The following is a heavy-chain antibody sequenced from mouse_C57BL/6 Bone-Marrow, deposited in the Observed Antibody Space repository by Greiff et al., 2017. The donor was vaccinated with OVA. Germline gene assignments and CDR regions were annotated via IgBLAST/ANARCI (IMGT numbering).Heavy chain of an antibody. CDR2: INPSSGYT. V-gene: IGHV1-4*01. CDR3: ARSGIYYDYEGYFDV. D-gene: IGHD2-4*01. CDR1: GYTFTSYT. Sequence: QVQLQQSGAELARPGASVKMSCKASGYTFTSYTMHWVKRRPGQGLEWIGYINPSSGYTKYNQKFKDKATLTADKSSSTAYMQLSSLTSEDSAVYYCARSGIYYDYEGYFDVWGTGTTVTVSS. J-gene: IGHJ1*03.